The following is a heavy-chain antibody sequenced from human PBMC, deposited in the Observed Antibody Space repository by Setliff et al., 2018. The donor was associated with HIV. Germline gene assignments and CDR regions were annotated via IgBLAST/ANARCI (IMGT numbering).Heavy chain of an antibody. CDR2: IYPGNSDT. CDR3: AKHLSPGSGWYSKARGMDV. Sequence: GESLKISCKDSGYTFSNYCITWVRQMPGKGLEWMGIIYPGNSDTTYSPSFQGQVTISADKSISTAYLQWSSLKASDTAMYYCAKHLSPGSGWYSKARGMDVWGQGTTVTVSS. J-gene: IGHJ6*02. V-gene: IGHV5-51*01. D-gene: IGHD6-19*01. CDR1: GYTFSNYC.